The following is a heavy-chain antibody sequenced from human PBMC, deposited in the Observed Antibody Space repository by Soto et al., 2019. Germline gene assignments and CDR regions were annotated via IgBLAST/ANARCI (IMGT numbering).Heavy chain of an antibody. CDR1: GYTFTSCY. Sequence: ASVKVSCKASGYTFTSCYIHWVRQAPGQGLEWMGIISPSSGSTTYAQKFQGRVTVTRDTPTTTVYMELSSLRSEDTAVYYCARKLSSNGWSAFDYWGQGTLVTVSS. CDR2: ISPSSGST. J-gene: IGHJ4*02. D-gene: IGHD6-19*01. V-gene: IGHV1-46*01. CDR3: ARKLSSNGWSAFDY.